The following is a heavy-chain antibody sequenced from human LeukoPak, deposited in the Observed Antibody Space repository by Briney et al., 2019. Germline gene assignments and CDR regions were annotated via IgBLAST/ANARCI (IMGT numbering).Heavy chain of an antibody. J-gene: IGHJ3*02. CDR2: IYYSGST. CDR3: ARGVDDAFDI. Sequence: SETLSLTCTVSGGSISSGGYYWSWIRPHPGKGLEWIGYIYYSGSTYYNPSLKSRVTISVDTSKNQFSLKLSSVTAADTAVYYCARGVDDAFDIWGQGTMVTVSS. V-gene: IGHV4-31*03. CDR1: GGSISSGGYY.